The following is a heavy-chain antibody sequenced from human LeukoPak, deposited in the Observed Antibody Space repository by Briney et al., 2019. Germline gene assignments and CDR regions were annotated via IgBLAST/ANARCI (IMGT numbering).Heavy chain of an antibody. J-gene: IGHJ5*02. Sequence: SETLSLTCAVYGGSFSGYYWSWIRQPPGKGLEWIGEINHSGSTNYSPSLKSRVTISVDTSKNQFSLKLSSVTAADTAVYYCARGVELRYFDWFEDWGQGTLVTVSS. V-gene: IGHV4-34*01. CDR2: INHSGST. CDR3: ARGVELRYFDWFED. D-gene: IGHD3-9*01. CDR1: GGSFSGYY.